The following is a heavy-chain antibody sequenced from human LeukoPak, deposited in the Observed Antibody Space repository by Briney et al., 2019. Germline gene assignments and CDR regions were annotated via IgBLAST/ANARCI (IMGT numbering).Heavy chain of an antibody. V-gene: IGHV1-46*01. CDR2: INPSGGRT. CDR3: ARAHVPSYHFDSSGSYFDY. D-gene: IGHD3-22*01. J-gene: IGHJ4*02. Sequence: ASVKLSCKASGYTFTGYYMHWVRQAPGQGLGWMGIINPSGGRTSYAQKFQGRVTMTRDTSTRTVYMELSSLRSEDTAVYYCARAHVPSYHFDSSGSYFDYWGQGTLVTVSS. CDR1: GYTFTGYY.